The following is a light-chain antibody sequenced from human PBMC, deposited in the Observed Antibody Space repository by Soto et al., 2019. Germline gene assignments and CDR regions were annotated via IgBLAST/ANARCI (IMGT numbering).Light chain of an antibody. CDR3: LTWGTGIQV. J-gene: IGLJ3*02. CDR1: DGHSGYA. V-gene: IGLV4-69*01. Sequence: QSVLTQSPSASASLGASVNLTCTLSDGHSGYAISWHQQRPKKGPQFLMKVHSNGWHTKGDGIPDRFSGSSSGAERFLTISSLQSDDEADHYCLTWGTGIQVFGGGTKLTVL. CDR2: VHSNGWH.